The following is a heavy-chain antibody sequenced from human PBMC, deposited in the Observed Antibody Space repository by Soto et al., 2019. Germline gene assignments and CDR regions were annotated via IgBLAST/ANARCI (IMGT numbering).Heavy chain of an antibody. J-gene: IGHJ3*02. D-gene: IGHD3-22*01. CDR3: ARAYYDSSGYSYAFDI. CDR2: IIPIFGTA. Sequence: QVQLVQSGAEVKKPGSSVKVSCKASGGTFSSYAISWVRQAPGQGLEWLGGIIPIFGTANYAQKFQGRVTITADKSTSTAYIELISLRSEDTAVYYCARAYYDSSGYSYAFDIWGQGTMVTVSS. CDR1: GGTFSSYA. V-gene: IGHV1-69*06.